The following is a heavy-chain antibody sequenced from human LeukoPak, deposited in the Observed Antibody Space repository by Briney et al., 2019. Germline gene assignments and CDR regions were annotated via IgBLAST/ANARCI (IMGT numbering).Heavy chain of an antibody. Sequence: PGGPLRLSCAASGFTFSSYAMSWVRQAPGKGLEWVSAISGSGGSTYYADSVKGRFTISRDNSKNTLYLQMNSLRAEDTAVYYCAKGYNCSSTSCLYYYMDVWGKGTTVTVSS. CDR3: AKGYNCSSTSCLYYYMDV. CDR1: GFTFSSYA. V-gene: IGHV3-23*01. CDR2: ISGSGGST. J-gene: IGHJ6*03. D-gene: IGHD2-2*01.